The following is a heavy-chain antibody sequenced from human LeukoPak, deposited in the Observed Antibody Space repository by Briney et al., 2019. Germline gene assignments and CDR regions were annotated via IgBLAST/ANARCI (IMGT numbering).Heavy chain of an antibody. J-gene: IGHJ4*02. CDR3: ARRGYGDYAPFDY. V-gene: IGHV3-23*01. CDR2: ISGSGGST. Sequence: GGSLRLSCAASGFTFSHYAMSWVRQAPGKGLEWVSAISGSGGSTYYADSVKGRFTISRDNSKNILYPQMNSLRAEDTAVYYCARRGYGDYAPFDYWGQGALVTVSS. CDR1: GFTFSHYA. D-gene: IGHD4-17*01.